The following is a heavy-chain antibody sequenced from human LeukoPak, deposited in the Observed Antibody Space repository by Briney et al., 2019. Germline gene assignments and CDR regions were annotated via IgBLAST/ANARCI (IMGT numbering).Heavy chain of an antibody. J-gene: IGHJ4*02. CDR2: ISASGGST. CDR1: GFTFSSYA. Sequence: PGGSLRLSCAASGFTFSSYAMSWVRQAPGKGLEWVSAISASGGSTYYADSVKGRFTISRDNSKNTLYLQMNSLRAEDTAVYYCAKVLTMIRGKGYWGQGTLVTVSS. V-gene: IGHV3-23*01. CDR3: AKVLTMIRGKGY. D-gene: IGHD3-10*01.